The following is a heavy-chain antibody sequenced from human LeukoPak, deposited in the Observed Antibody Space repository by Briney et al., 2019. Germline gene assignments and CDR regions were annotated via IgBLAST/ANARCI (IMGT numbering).Heavy chain of an antibody. CDR1: GFTFSSYA. V-gene: IGHV3-23*01. D-gene: IGHD6-19*01. CDR3: AKATEQWLVRGPFDY. Sequence: GGSLRLSCAASGFTFSSYAMSWVRQAPGKGLEWVSTVSGSGGSTYYADSVKGRFTISRDNSKNTLYLQMNSLRAEDTAVYYCAKATEQWLVRGPFDYWGQGTLVTVSS. J-gene: IGHJ4*02. CDR2: VSGSGGST.